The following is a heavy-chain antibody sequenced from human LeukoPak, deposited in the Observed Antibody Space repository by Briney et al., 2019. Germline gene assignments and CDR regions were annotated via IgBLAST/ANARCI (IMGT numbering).Heavy chain of an antibody. Sequence: ASVKVSCKASGYTFTSYGISWVRQAPGQGLEWMGWISAYNGNTNYAQKLQGRVTMTTDTSTSTAYMELRSLRSDDTAVYYCARASEITIFGVVLTNWSDPWGQGTLVTVSS. CDR1: GYTFTSYG. CDR3: ARASEITIFGVVLTNWSDP. V-gene: IGHV1-18*01. J-gene: IGHJ5*02. D-gene: IGHD3-3*01. CDR2: ISAYNGNT.